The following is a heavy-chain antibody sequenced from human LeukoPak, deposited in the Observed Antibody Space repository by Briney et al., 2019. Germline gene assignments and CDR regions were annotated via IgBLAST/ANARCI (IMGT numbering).Heavy chain of an antibody. CDR2: INPNSGGT. Sequence: GASVKVSCKASGYTFTGYYTHWVRQAPGQGLEWMGWINPNSGGTNYAQKFQGRVTMTRDTSISTAYMELSRLRSDDTAVYYCARVYCSGGSCYLGWFDPWGQGTLVTVSS. CDR3: ARVYCSGGSCYLGWFDP. D-gene: IGHD2-15*01. CDR1: GYTFTGYY. J-gene: IGHJ5*02. V-gene: IGHV1-2*02.